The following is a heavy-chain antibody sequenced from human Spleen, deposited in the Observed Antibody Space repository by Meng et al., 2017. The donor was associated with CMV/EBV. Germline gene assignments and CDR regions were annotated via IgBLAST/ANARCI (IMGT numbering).Heavy chain of an antibody. J-gene: IGHJ3*02. Sequence: GGSLRLSCGASGFTFSSYLMHWVRQAPGKGLVWVSRINNDGSTTNYADSVKGRFTISRDTAKNTVYLQMNSLRAEVTAVYFCARAKRGNACDIWGQGTMVTVSS. CDR3: ARAKRGNACDI. V-gene: IGHV3-74*01. CDR2: INNDGSTT. CDR1: GFTFSSYL.